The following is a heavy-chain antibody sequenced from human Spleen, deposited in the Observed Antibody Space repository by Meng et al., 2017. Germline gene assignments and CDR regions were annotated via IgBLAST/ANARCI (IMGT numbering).Heavy chain of an antibody. J-gene: IGHJ4*02. D-gene: IGHD3-10*01. CDR1: GGPISTYY. CDR2: IGYTGST. CDR3: ARGGGPPYVRPYYFDY. Sequence: QVPLQESGPGLVKPSETLSLTCTVSGGPISTYYWSWIRQPPGKRLEFIGYIGYTGSTNYNPSLKSRVTISIDTSKNQFSLKLGSVTAADTAVYYCARGGGPPYVRPYYFDYWGQGTLVTVSS. V-gene: IGHV4-59*01.